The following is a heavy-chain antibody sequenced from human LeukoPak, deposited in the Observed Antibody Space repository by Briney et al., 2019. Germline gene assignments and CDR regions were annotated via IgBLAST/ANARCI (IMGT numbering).Heavy chain of an antibody. Sequence: SETLSLTCTVSGGSISSHYWSWIRQPPGKGLEWIGYIYYSGSTNYNPSLKSRVTISIDTSKNQFSLKLSSVTAADTAVYYCARGVHEMGSGWSFFWFDPWGQGTLVTVSS. J-gene: IGHJ5*02. D-gene: IGHD6-19*01. V-gene: IGHV4-59*11. CDR1: GGSISSHY. CDR3: ARGVHEMGSGWSFFWFDP. CDR2: IYYSGST.